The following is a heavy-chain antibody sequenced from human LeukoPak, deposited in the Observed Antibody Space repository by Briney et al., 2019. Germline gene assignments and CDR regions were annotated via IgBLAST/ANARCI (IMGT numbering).Heavy chain of an antibody. CDR1: GGSFSGYS. J-gene: IGHJ4*02. CDR2: INHSGGT. CDR3: ARGVDYYGV. V-gene: IGHV4-34*01. D-gene: IGHD3-10*01. Sequence: SETLSLTCAVYGGSFSGYSWNWIRQPPVKGLEWIGEINHSGGTNYNPSLKSRVTISVDTSKKQFSLKLSSETAADTAVYYCARGVDYYGVWGQGTLVTVSS.